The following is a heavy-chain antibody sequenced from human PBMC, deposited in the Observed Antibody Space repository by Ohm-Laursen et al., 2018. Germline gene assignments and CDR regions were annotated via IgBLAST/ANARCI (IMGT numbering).Heavy chain of an antibody. D-gene: IGHD3-3*01. V-gene: IGHV2-5*02. J-gene: IGHJ5*02. CDR2: IYWDEVK. CDR3: AHRQRDSWIGYYYNWFDP. Sequence: TQTLPLTCTFSGFSLSTTGVGVGWIRQSPAKAPEWLVVIYWDEVKRYSPSLKSRLTITKDTSKNQVVLTMTNMDPVDTATYYCAHRQRDSWIGYYYNWFDPWGQGTLVTVSS. CDR1: GFSLSTTGVG.